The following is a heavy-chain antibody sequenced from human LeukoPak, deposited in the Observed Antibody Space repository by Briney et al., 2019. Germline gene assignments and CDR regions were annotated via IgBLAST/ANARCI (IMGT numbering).Heavy chain of an antibody. D-gene: IGHD6-19*01. CDR3: ARGSPRRLGWDYYFDY. CDR1: GYTFTGYY. CDR2: INPNSGGT. Sequence: ASVKVSCKASGYTFTGYYMHWVRQAPGQGLEWMGWINPNSGGTNYAQKFQGRVTMTRDTSISTAYMELSRLRSEDTAVYYCARGSPRRLGWDYYFDYWGQGTLVTVSS. J-gene: IGHJ4*02. V-gene: IGHV1-2*02.